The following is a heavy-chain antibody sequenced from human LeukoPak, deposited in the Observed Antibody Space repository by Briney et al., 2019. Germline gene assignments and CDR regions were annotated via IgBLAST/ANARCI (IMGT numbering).Heavy chain of an antibody. D-gene: IGHD4-17*01. Sequence: PGGSLRLSCAASGFTFSSYGMHWVRQAPGKGLEWVGRIKSKTDGGTTDYAAPVKGRFTISRDDSKNTLYLQMNSLKTEDTAVYYCTTGDYGDYGLFDYWGQGTLVTVSS. CDR1: GFTFSSYG. CDR2: IKSKTDGGTT. J-gene: IGHJ4*02. CDR3: TTGDYGDYGLFDY. V-gene: IGHV3-15*01.